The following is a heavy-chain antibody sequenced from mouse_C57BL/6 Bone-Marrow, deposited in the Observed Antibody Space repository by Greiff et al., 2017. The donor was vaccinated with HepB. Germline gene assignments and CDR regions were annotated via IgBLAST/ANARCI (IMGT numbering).Heavy chain of an antibody. J-gene: IGHJ4*01. CDR2: IDPENGDT. D-gene: IGHD2-1*01. CDR3: TSYGNYVRLYYAMDY. CDR1: GFNIKDDY. Sequence: VQLQQSGAELVRPGASVKLSCTASGFNIKDDYMHWVKQRPEQGLEWIGWIDPENGDTEYASKFQGKATITADTSSNTAYLQLSSLTSEDTAVYYCTSYGNYVRLYYAMDYWGQGTSVTVSS. V-gene: IGHV14-4*01.